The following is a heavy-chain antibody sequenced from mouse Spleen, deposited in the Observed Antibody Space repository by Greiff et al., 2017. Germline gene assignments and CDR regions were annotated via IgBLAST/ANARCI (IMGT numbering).Heavy chain of an antibody. Sequence: VQVVESGAELVRPGASVKLSCKASGYTFTDYYINWVKQRPGQGLEWIARIYPGSGNTYYNEKFKGKATLTAEKSSSTAYMQLSSLTSEDSAVYFCARGIYDGYWFAYWGQGTLVTVSA. CDR1: GYTFTDYY. D-gene: IGHD2-3*01. J-gene: IGHJ3*01. CDR3: ARGIYDGYWFAY. CDR2: IYPGSGNT. V-gene: IGHV1-76*01.